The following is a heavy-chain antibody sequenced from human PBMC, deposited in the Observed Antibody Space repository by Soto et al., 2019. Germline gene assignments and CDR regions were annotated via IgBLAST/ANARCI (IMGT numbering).Heavy chain of an antibody. Sequence: QVQLQESGPGLVKPSGTLSLTCAVSSGSVFSSNWWSWVRLPPGKGLEWFGETRNSGGANYNPSLKSRVTITVDRSRNHIFLELSSVTAADTAVYYCASHLVMAGTRGFDHWGLGTLVTVSS. V-gene: IGHV4-4*02. CDR3: ASHLVMAGTRGFDH. D-gene: IGHD6-19*01. CDR1: SGSVFSSNW. CDR2: TRNSGGA. J-gene: IGHJ4*02.